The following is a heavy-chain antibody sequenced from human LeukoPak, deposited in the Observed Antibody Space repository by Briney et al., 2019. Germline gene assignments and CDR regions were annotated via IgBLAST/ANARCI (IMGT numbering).Heavy chain of an antibody. Sequence: SQTLSLTCTVSGGSISSGDYYWSWIRQPPGKGLEWIGYIYYSGSTYYNPSLKSRVTISVDTSKNQFSLKLSSVTAADTAVYYCARTQYYYDSSGYYYFDYWGQGTLVTVSS. CDR3: ARTQYYYDSSGYYYFDY. J-gene: IGHJ4*02. V-gene: IGHV4-30-4*08. CDR1: GGSISSGDYY. CDR2: IYYSGST. D-gene: IGHD3-22*01.